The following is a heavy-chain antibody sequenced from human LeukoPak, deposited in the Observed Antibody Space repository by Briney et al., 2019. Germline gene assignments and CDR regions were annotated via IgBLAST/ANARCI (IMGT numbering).Heavy chain of an antibody. CDR1: GYTFTGYY. D-gene: IGHD5-18*01. V-gene: IGHV1-2*02. CDR2: INPNSGGT. CDR3: ARARIRLGGFDP. Sequence: GASVNVSCKASGYTFTGYYMHWVRQAPGQGLEWRGWINPNSGGTNYAQKFQGRVTMTRHTSISTAYMELSRLRSDDTAVYYCARARIRLGGFDPWGQGTLVTVSS. J-gene: IGHJ5*02.